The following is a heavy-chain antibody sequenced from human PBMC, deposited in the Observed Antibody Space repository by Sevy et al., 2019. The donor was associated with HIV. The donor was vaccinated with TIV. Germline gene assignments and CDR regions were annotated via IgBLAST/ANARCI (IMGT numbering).Heavy chain of an antibody. CDR3: ARESRSYYGMDV. D-gene: IGHD6-13*01. CDR1: GDSISSSSYY. Sequence: SETLSLTCTVSGDSISSSSYYWGWIRQPPGKGLEWIGSIYYSGSTYYNPSLKSRVTISVDTSKNQFSLKLSSVTAADTAVYYCARESRSYYGMDVWGQGTTVTVSS. J-gene: IGHJ6*02. CDR2: IYYSGST. V-gene: IGHV4-39*02.